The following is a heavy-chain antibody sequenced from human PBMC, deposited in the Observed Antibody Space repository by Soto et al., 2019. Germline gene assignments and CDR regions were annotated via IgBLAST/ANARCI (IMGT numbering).Heavy chain of an antibody. CDR3: AREGLSGSYFGGDDAFDI. J-gene: IGHJ3*02. V-gene: IGHV1-2*04. Sequence: QVQLVQSGAEVKKPGASVKVSCKASGYTFTGYYMHWVRQAPGQGLEWMGWINPNSGGTNYAQKFQGWVTMTRDTSISTAYRELSRLRSDDTAVYYCAREGLSGSYFGGDDAFDIWGQGTMVTVSS. D-gene: IGHD1-26*01. CDR2: INPNSGGT. CDR1: GYTFTGYY.